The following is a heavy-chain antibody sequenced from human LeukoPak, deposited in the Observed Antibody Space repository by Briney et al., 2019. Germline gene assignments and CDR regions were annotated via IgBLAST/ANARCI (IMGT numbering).Heavy chain of an antibody. D-gene: IGHD3-10*01. CDR2: VSSHGVDK. CDR1: GFAFNSYA. CDR3: ARVFAPGIRKALWFGDSL. V-gene: IGHV3-30*04. Sequence: GTSLRLSCAASGFAFNSYAMHWVRQAPGKGLEWLAVVSSHGVDKFYADSVKGRFTISKDTSNNTLSLQMNSLGGDDTGVYYCARVFAPGIRKALWFGDSLRGQGTLVTVSS. J-gene: IGHJ4*02.